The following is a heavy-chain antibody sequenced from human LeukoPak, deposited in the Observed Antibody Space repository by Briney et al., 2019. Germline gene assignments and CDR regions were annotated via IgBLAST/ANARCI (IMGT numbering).Heavy chain of an antibody. CDR2: IRSKAYGGTT. Sequence: GRSLRLSCTASGFTFGDYAMSWFRQAPGKGLEWVGCIRSKAYGGTTEYAASVKVRFTISRDDSKSIAYLQMNSLKTEDTAVYYCTRVGSQGGYCSSTSCYKYYFDYWGQGTLVTVSS. D-gene: IGHD2-2*01. CDR3: TRVGSQGGYCSSTSCYKYYFDY. J-gene: IGHJ4*02. V-gene: IGHV3-49*03. CDR1: GFTFGDYA.